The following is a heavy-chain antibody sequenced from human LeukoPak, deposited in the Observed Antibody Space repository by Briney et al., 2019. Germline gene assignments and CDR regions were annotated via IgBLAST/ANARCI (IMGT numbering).Heavy chain of an antibody. D-gene: IGHD7-27*01. J-gene: IGHJ4*02. CDR3: ARWGNNKILDY. CDR1: GFTFSNYW. Sequence: GGSLRLSCAASGFTFSNYWMSWVRQAPGKGLEWVAVIWYDGSEKYYADSVKGRFIIPRDNSKNMLYLQMNSLRADDTAVYYCARWGNNKILDYWGQGTLVTVSS. CDR2: IWYDGSEK. V-gene: IGHV3-33*08.